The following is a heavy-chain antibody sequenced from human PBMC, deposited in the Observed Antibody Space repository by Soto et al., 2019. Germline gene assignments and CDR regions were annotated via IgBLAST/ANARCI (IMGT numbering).Heavy chain of an antibody. V-gene: IGHV1-2*02. CDR3: ATGGYELLNYFDY. Sequence: QVQLVQSGAEVKKPGTSVKVSCKASGYTFTGYYTHWVRQAPGQGLEWMGWINSNTGGTNFAQKLQGKVTMTRDTSISTAYMELNSLRSDDTAVYYCATGGYELLNYFDYWGQGTLVTVSS. J-gene: IGHJ4*02. CDR2: INSNTGGT. D-gene: IGHD2-2*01. CDR1: GYTFTGYY.